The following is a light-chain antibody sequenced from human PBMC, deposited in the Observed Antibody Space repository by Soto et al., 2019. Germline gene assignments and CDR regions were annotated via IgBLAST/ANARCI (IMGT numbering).Light chain of an antibody. V-gene: IGKV1-5*03. J-gene: IGKJ1*01. Sequence: DIPMTQSPSRLPGHVGKRFTITCRASQTISSWLAWYQQKPGKAPKLLIYKASTLKSGVPSRFSGSGSGTEFTLTISSLQTDDFATYYCQHYNSYSEAFGQGTKVDIK. CDR1: QTISSW. CDR3: QHYNSYSEA. CDR2: KAS.